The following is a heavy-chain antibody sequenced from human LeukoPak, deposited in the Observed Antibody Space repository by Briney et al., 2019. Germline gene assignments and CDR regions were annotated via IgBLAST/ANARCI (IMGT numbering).Heavy chain of an antibody. CDR1: GGSISSYY. V-gene: IGHV4-59*01. CDR2: IYYSGST. D-gene: IGHD6-6*01. CDR3: ARSDPRRAARRYYFDY. J-gene: IGHJ4*02. Sequence: SETLSLTCTVSGGSISSYYWSWIRQPPGKGLEWIGYIYYSGSTNYNPSLKSRVTISVDTSKNQFSLKLSSVAAADTAVYYCARSDPRRAARRYYFDYWGQGTLVTVSS.